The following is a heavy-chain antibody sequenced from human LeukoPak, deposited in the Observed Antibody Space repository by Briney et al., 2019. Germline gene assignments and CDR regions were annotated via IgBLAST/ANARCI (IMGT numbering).Heavy chain of an antibody. V-gene: IGHV3-7*01. CDR1: GFTFNTHW. CDR2: INQDGSKK. D-gene: IGHD1-26*01. CDR3: ARDPDQIVGANFDY. Sequence: GGSLRLSCAASGFTFNTHWMNWVRQAPGKGLEWGANINQDGSKKYYVDSVKGRFTISRDNAKNSLYLQMNSLRAEDTAMYYCARDPDQIVGANFDYWGQGTLVTVSS. J-gene: IGHJ4*02.